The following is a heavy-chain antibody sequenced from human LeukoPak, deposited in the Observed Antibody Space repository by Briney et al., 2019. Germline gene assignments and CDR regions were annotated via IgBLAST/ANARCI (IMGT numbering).Heavy chain of an antibody. CDR3: AKRSSSGYSNYFDY. V-gene: IGHV3-23*01. D-gene: IGHD3-22*01. J-gene: IGHJ4*02. CDR1: GFTFSSYA. Sequence: GGSLRLSCAASGFTFSSYAMSWVRQAPGKGLEWVSAISGSGGSTYYADSVKGRFTISRDNSKNTLYLQMYSLRAEDTAVYYCAKRSSSGYSNYFDYWGQGTLVTVSS. CDR2: ISGSGGST.